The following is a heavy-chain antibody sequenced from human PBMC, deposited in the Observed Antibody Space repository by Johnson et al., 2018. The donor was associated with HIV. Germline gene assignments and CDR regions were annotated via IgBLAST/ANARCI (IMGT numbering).Heavy chain of an antibody. V-gene: IGHV3-30*04. CDR3: ATPQEGYSAFDI. D-gene: IGHD2-15*01. Sequence: QVQLVESGGGVVQPGRSLRLSCAASGFTFSSHAMHWVRQAPGKGLEWVTFISNDGSNKYYADSVKGRFTISRDNSKNTLYLQMNSLRAEDTAVYYCATPQEGYSAFDIWGQGTMVTVSS. CDR2: ISNDGSNK. J-gene: IGHJ3*02. CDR1: GFTFSSHA.